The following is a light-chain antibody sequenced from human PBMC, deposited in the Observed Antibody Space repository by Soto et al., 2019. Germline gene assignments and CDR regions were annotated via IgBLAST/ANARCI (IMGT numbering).Light chain of an antibody. J-gene: IGLJ3*02. CDR1: SGHSSYI. Sequence: QAVVTQSSSASASLGSSVKLICTLSSGHSSYIIAWHQQQPGKAPRYLMKLEGSGSYNKGSGVPDRFSGSSSGADRYLTISNLQFEDEADYYCETWDFNTRVFGGGTKLTVL. V-gene: IGLV4-60*02. CDR3: ETWDFNTRV. CDR2: LEGSGSY.